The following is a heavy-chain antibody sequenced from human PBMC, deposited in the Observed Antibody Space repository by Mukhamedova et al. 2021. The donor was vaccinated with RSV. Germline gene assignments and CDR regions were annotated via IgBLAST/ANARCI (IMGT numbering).Heavy chain of an antibody. V-gene: IGHV1-18*01. CDR1: FTSYG. J-gene: IGHJ3*01. CDR3: ARDLPPGVALVDAFDV. CDR2: ISAFSGNT. Sequence: FTSYGISWVRQAPGQGLEWMGWISAFSGNTNYAQKFQGRVTMTADTPTSTGYMELRSPTSDDTAVYYCARDLPPGVALVDAFDVW. D-gene: IGHD3-3*01.